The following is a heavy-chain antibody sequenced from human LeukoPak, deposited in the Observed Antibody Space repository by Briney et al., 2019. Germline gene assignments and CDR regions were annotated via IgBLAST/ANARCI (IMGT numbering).Heavy chain of an antibody. V-gene: IGHV1-2*02. Sequence: ASVKVSCKASGYTFTVYHIHWVRQAPGQGLEWMGWINPNGGGTNYAQNFQGRVTMTRDTSISTAYMELSRLRSDDTAVYYCAGLTTVTTYFDYWGQGTLVTVSS. CDR3: AGLTTVTTYFDY. J-gene: IGHJ4*02. CDR2: INPNGGGT. D-gene: IGHD4-17*01. CDR1: GYTFTVYH.